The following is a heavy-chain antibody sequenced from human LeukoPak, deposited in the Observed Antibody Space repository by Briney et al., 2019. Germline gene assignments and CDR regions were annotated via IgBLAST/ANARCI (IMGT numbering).Heavy chain of an antibody. D-gene: IGHD1-1*01. CDR2: IYTSGST. J-gene: IGHJ4*02. CDR1: GGSISSYY. Sequence: SETLSLTCTVSGGSISSYYWSWIRQPAGKGLEWIGRIYTSGSTNYNPSLKSRVTMSVDTSKNQFSLKLSSVTAADTAVYYCARLGGWNWNDEFFDYWGQGTLVTVSS. V-gene: IGHV4-4*07. CDR3: ARLGGWNWNDEFFDY.